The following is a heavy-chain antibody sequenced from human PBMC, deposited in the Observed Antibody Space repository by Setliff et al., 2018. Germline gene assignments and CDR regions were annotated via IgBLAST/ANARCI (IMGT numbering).Heavy chain of an antibody. D-gene: IGHD5-12*01. Sequence: GGSLRLSCAAPGFTFSSYAMSWVRQAPGKGLEWVSAISGSGGSTYYADSVKGRFTISRDNSKNTLYLQMNSLRAEDTAVYYCAGCGYGQYYAMDVWGQGTTVTVSS. J-gene: IGHJ6*02. CDR2: ISGSGGST. CDR1: GFTFSSYA. CDR3: AGCGYGQYYAMDV. V-gene: IGHV3-23*01.